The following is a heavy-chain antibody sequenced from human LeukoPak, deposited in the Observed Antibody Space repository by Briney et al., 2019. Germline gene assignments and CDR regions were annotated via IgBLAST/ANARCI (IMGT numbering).Heavy chain of an antibody. V-gene: IGHV3-23*01. Sequence: GGSLRLSCAASGFALSTYVMSWVRQAPGKGLDWVSAIGTSGGTTYYADSVKGRFTISRDNSKETLYLQMNSLRAEDTAVYYCAKRLGGSGFDYWGQGTVVTVSA. D-gene: IGHD3-16*01. J-gene: IGHJ4*02. CDR3: AKRLGGSGFDY. CDR1: GFALSTYV. CDR2: IGTSGGTT.